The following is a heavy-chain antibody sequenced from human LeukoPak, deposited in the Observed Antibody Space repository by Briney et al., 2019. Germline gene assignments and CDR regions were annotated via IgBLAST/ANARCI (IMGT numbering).Heavy chain of an antibody. V-gene: IGHV3-23*01. D-gene: IGHD3-16*01. CDR2: ISGSGGRT. Sequence: GGSLRLSCAASGFSFSSNSMSWVRQAPGKGLEWVSAISGSGGRTFYADSVKGRFTISRDNSKNTLYLQMNSLRAEDTAVYYCARGDLHYHDSTRRGFDIWGQGTMVTVSS. CDR1: GFSFSSNS. J-gene: IGHJ3*02. CDR3: ARGDLHYHDSTRRGFDI.